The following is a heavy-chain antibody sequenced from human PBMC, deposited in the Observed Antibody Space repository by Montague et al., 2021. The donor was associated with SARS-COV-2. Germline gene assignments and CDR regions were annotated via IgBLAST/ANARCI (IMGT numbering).Heavy chain of an antibody. CDR1: GGSFSGKY. D-gene: IGHD4-11*01. CDR2: INYNGST. Sequence: SETLSLTCAVYGGSFSGKYWSWIRQPPGKGLEWIGEINYNGSTNYNPSLKSRVTMSVDTSKNQFSLKLSSVTAADTAVYYCVRGLAVNTLFYYFGMDVWGQGTTVTVSS. CDR3: VRGLAVNTLFYYFGMDV. V-gene: IGHV4-34*01. J-gene: IGHJ6*02.